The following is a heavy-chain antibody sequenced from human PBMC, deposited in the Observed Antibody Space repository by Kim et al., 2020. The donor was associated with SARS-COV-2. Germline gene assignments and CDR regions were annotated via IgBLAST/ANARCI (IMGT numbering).Heavy chain of an antibody. CDR1: GGSFSGYY. CDR2: INHSGST. Sequence: SETLSLTCAVYGGSFSGYYWSWIRQPPGKGLEWIGEINHSGSTNYNPSLKSRVTISVDTSKNQFSLKLSSVTAADTAVYYCARARHNWGNVGKIFDYWGQGTLVTVSS. CDR3: ARARHNWGNVGKIFDY. D-gene: IGHD7-27*01. V-gene: IGHV4-34*01. J-gene: IGHJ4*02.